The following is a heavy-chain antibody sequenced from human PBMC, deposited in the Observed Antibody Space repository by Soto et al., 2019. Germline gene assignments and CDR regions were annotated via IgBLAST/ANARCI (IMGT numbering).Heavy chain of an antibody. J-gene: IGHJ5*02. CDR1: DFAFSTHA. CDR3: SASRDYNWFDP. D-gene: IGHD2-21*02. CDR2: ISFDGTNK. V-gene: IGHV3-30-3*01. Sequence: PGGPLRLSCAASDFAFSTHAMHWVRQAPGEGLEWVAVISFDGTNKYYADSVKGRFTISRDNSRSTLYLQMNSLRIEDTAVYYCSASRDYNWFDPWGQGTLVTVSS.